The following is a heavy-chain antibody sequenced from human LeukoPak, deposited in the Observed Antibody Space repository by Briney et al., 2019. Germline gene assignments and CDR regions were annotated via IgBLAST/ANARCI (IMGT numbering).Heavy chain of an antibody. V-gene: IGHV3-23*01. J-gene: IGHJ3*02. Sequence: GGSLRLSCAASGFTLSSYAMSWVRQAPGKGLEWGSAISGSGGSTYYADSVKGRFTISRDNSKNTLYLQMNSLRAEDTAVYYCARDQRSDSSGYPNDAFDIWGQGTMVTVSS. CDR1: GFTLSSYA. CDR3: ARDQRSDSSGYPNDAFDI. D-gene: IGHD3-22*01. CDR2: ISGSGGST.